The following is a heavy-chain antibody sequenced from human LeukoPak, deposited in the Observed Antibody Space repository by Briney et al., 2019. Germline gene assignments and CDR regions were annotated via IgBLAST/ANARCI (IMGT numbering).Heavy chain of an antibody. Sequence: LTGGSLRLSCAASGFTFSSYAMTWVRQAPGKGLEWVSAISGSGGSTYYADSVKGRFTISRDNSKNTLYLQMNSLTDEDTAVYYCAKKWGLGTTTLDYFDYWGQGTLVTVSS. D-gene: IGHD1-7*01. CDR1: GFTFSSYA. V-gene: IGHV3-23*01. J-gene: IGHJ4*02. CDR3: AKKWGLGTTTLDYFDY. CDR2: ISGSGGST.